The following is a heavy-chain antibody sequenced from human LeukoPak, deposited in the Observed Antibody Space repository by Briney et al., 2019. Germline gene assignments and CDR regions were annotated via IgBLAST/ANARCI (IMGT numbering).Heavy chain of an antibody. Sequence: ASVKVSCKASGYTFTSYGINWVRQATGQGLEWMGWMNPNSGNTGYAQKFQGRVTMTRNTSISTAYMELSSLRSEDTAVYYCARGAAVAATMYYFDYWGQGTLVTVSS. V-gene: IGHV1-8*02. CDR3: ARGAAVAATMYYFDY. D-gene: IGHD6-19*01. CDR1: GYTFTSYG. CDR2: MNPNSGNT. J-gene: IGHJ4*02.